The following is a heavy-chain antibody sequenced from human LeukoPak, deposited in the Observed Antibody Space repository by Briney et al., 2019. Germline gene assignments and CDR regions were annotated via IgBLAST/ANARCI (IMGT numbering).Heavy chain of an antibody. J-gene: IGHJ4*02. CDR3: AKDSSGWYEARHDY. CDR1: GFTFSDNY. Sequence: GGSLRLSCAASGFTFSDNYMSWIRQAPGKGLEWVSYISGSGNTTYNADSVKGRFSITRDNAKNSLYLQMNSLRAEDTAVYYCAKDSSGWYEARHDYWGQGTLVTVSS. CDR2: ISGSGNTT. V-gene: IGHV3-11*04. D-gene: IGHD6-19*01.